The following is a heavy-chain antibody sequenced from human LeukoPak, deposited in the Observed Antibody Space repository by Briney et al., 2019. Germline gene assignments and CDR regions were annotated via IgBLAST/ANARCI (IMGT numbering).Heavy chain of an antibody. J-gene: IGHJ4*02. V-gene: IGHV5-51*01. CDR3: ARVHYYDSSGYSRAFDY. CDR2: IYPGDSDT. D-gene: IGHD3-22*01. Sequence: GESLKISCKGSGYRFTSYWIGWVRQMPGKGLEWMGIIYPGDSDTRYSPSFQGQVTISADKSISTAYLQWSSLKASDTAMYYCARVHYYDSSGYSRAFDYWGQGILVTVSS. CDR1: GYRFTSYW.